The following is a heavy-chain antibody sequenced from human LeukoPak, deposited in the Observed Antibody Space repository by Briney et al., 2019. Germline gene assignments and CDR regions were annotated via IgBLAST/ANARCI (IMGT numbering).Heavy chain of an antibody. CDR2: SYYNGNT. CDR3: ARDKIVGATKLDY. Sequence: SETLSLTCTVSGGSITNYYWSWIRQPPGKGLEWIGFSYYNGNTNYNPSLKSRVTISVDMSKNQFSLSLRSVTAADTAVYYCARDKIVGATKLDYWGQGTLVTVSS. D-gene: IGHD1-26*01. J-gene: IGHJ4*02. CDR1: GGSITNYY. V-gene: IGHV4-59*01.